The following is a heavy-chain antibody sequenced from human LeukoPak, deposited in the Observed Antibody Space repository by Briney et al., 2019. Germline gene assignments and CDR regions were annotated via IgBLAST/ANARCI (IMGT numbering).Heavy chain of an antibody. V-gene: IGHV3-21*01. J-gene: IGHJ4*02. D-gene: IGHD6-13*01. Sequence: GGSLRLSCAASGFTVSSYWMHWVRQAPGKGLEWVSAISGSGGSTYYADSVKGRFTISRDNAKNSLYLQMNSLRAEDTAVFYCASAGIAAAGTFDYWGQGTLVTVSS. CDR3: ASAGIAAAGTFDY. CDR1: GFTVSSYW. CDR2: ISGSGGST.